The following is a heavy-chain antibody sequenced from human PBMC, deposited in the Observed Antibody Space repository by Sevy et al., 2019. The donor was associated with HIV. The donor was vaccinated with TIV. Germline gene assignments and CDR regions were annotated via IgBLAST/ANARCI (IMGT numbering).Heavy chain of an antibody. J-gene: IGHJ4*02. CDR2: ITSSSHIT. Sequence: GGSLRLSCEVPGFSFNSYSFNWVRQAPGKGLEWISYITSSSHITYYAESVQGRFTISRDNVKKSLYLQMNSLRVEDTAIYYCVRGTGIRNLYYFDHSGQGTMVTVSS. CDR3: VRGTGIRNLYYFDH. V-gene: IGHV3-48*01. CDR1: GFSFNSYS. D-gene: IGHD1-1*01.